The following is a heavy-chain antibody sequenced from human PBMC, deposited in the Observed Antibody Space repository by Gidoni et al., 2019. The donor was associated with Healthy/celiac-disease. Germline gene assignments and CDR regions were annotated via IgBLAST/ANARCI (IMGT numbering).Heavy chain of an antibody. CDR3: ASRDGAARVPTPFDY. V-gene: IGHV3-48*01. CDR1: GFTFSSYS. Sequence: EVQLVESGGGLVQPGGSLRLSCAASGFTFSSYSMNWVRQAPGKGLEWVSYISSSSSTIYYADSVKGRFTISRDNAKNSLYLQMNSLRAEDTAVYYCASRDGAARVPTPFDYWGQGTLVTVSS. CDR2: ISSSSSTI. D-gene: IGHD6-6*01. J-gene: IGHJ4*02.